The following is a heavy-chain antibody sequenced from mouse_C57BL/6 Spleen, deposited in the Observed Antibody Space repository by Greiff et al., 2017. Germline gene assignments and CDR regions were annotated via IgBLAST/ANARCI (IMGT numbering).Heavy chain of an antibody. CDR1: GYTLTSYW. J-gene: IGHJ3*01. D-gene: IGHD3-2*02. Sequence: VQLQQPGAELVKPGASVTMSCTASGYTLTSYWITWVKQRPGQGLEWLGDIYPGRGSTNYNEKFKSKATLTVDTSSSTAYMLLSSLTSEDSAVYYCARGGYGGFAYWGQGTLVTVSA. CDR3: ARGGYGGFAY. V-gene: IGHV1-55*01. CDR2: IYPGRGST.